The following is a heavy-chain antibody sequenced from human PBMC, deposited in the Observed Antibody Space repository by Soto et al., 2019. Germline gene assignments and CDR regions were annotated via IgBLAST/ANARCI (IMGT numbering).Heavy chain of an antibody. CDR2: ISAYNGNT. V-gene: IGHV1-18*04. J-gene: IGHJ6*02. CDR3: ARDRKGGYDFWSGYYPSYYYGMDV. D-gene: IGHD3-3*01. Sequence: ASVKVSCKASGYTFTSYCISWVRQAPGEGLEWMGWISAYNGNTNYAQKLQGRVTMTTDTSTSTAYMELRSLRSDDTAVYYCARDRKGGYDFWSGYYPSYYYGMDVWGQGTTVTVSS. CDR1: GYTFTSYC.